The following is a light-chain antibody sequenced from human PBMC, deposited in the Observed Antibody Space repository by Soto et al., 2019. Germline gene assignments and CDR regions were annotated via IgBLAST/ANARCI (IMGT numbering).Light chain of an antibody. CDR2: DAS. CDR3: QEYHNWPFS. CDR1: QSFSNK. J-gene: IGKJ2*01. V-gene: IGKV3D-15*01. Sequence: EIVMTQSPATLSVSPGGRATLSCGASQSFSNKLAWYQQKPGQAPRLLIYDASTRATGVPARFSGSGSGTEFTLTITSLQSEDFAVYYCQEYHNWPFSFGQGTKVDIK.